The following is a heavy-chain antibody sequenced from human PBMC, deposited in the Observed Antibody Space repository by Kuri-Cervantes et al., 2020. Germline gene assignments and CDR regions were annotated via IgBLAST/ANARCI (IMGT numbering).Heavy chain of an antibody. Sequence: ASVKVSCKASGYTFTSYYMHWVRQAPGQGLEWMGWINPNSGGTNYAQKFQGRVTMTRNTSISTAYMELSSLRSEDTAVYYCARGTATHDYWGQGTLVTVSS. CDR1: GYTFTSYY. CDR3: ARGTATHDY. CDR2: INPNSGGT. D-gene: IGHD6-25*01. V-gene: IGHV1-2*02. J-gene: IGHJ4*02.